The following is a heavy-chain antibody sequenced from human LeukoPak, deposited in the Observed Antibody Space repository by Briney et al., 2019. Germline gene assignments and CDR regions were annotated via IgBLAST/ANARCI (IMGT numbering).Heavy chain of an antibody. CDR1: GFTFSSYA. Sequence: GGSLRLSCAASGFTFSSYAMHWVRQAPGKGLEWVAVISYDGSNKYYADSVKGRFTISRDNSKNTLYLQMNSLRAEDTAVYYCAREGVLTGYDAFDIWGQGTMVTVSS. J-gene: IGHJ3*02. CDR3: AREGVLTGYDAFDI. V-gene: IGHV3-30-3*01. CDR2: ISYDGSNK. D-gene: IGHD3-9*01.